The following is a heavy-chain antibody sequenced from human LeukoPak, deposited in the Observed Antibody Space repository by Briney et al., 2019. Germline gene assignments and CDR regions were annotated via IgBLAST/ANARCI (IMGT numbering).Heavy chain of an antibody. CDR3: ARLFSGWYSPPLDY. J-gene: IGHJ4*02. CDR2: INHSGST. V-gene: IGHV4-34*01. D-gene: IGHD6-19*01. Sequence: PGGSLRLSCAASGFTFSSYEMNWVRQAPGKGLEWIGEINHSGSTNYNPSLKSRVTISVDTSKNQFSLKLSSVTAADTAVYYCARLFSGWYSPPLDYWGQGTLVTVSS. CDR1: GFTFSSYE.